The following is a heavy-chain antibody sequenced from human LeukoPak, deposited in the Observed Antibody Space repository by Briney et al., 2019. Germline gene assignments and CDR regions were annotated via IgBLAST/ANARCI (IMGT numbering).Heavy chain of an antibody. Sequence: PGGSLRLSCAASGFTFSSYAMSWVRQAPGKGLEWIGEIYHSGNANYNPSLKSRVTISVDTSKNQFSLILSSVTAADTAVYYCARDVGARLSGFWGQGTLVTVSS. D-gene: IGHD6-6*01. CDR1: GFTFSSYAM. V-gene: IGHV4-4*02. J-gene: IGHJ4*02. CDR2: IYHSGNA. CDR3: ARDVGARLSGF.